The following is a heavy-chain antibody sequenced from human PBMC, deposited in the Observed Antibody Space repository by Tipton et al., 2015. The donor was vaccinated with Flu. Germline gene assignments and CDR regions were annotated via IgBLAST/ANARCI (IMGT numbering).Heavy chain of an antibody. D-gene: IGHD2/OR15-2a*01. Sequence: TLSLTCTVSGGSISSYYWSWIRQPPGKGLEWIGYIYYSGSTNYNPSLKSRVTISVDTSKNQFSLKLSSVTAADTAVYYCASTIVLGSIRWFDPWGQGTLVTV. V-gene: IGHV4-59*01. J-gene: IGHJ5*02. CDR1: GGSISSYY. CDR3: ASTIVLGSIRWFDP. CDR2: IYYSGST.